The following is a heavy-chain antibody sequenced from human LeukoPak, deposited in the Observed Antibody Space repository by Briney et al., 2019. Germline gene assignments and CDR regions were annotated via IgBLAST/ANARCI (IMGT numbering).Heavy chain of an antibody. D-gene: IGHD2/OR15-2a*01. CDR1: GFTFTSYW. CDR3: VRADYFSFDY. J-gene: IGHJ4*02. V-gene: IGHV3-7*04. CDR2: IKEDGSNK. Sequence: GGSLRLSCAASGFTFTSYWMGWVRQAPGKGLEWVATIKEDGSNKYYVDSVKGRFAISRDNAKNSLYLHMNSLRPEDTAVYYCVRADYFSFDYWGQGTLVTVSA.